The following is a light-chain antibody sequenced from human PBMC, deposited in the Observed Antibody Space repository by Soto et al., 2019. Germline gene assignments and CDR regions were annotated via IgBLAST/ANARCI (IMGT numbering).Light chain of an antibody. V-gene: IGKV3-20*01. J-gene: IGKJ1*01. CDR3: HQYGNSPQT. Sequence: TVVTQSPGXLSLSPGERATLSCRISXIVSSNFLAWYQQKPGQAPRLLIYGASDRATGIPDRFIGSGSGTDFTLTISRLEPEDFAVYYCHQYGNSPQTFGQGTKVEIK. CDR2: GAS. CDR1: XIVSSNF.